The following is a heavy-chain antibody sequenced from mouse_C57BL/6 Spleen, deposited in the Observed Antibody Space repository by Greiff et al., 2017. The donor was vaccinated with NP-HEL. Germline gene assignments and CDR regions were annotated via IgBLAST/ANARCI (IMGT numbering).Heavy chain of an antibody. Sequence: VQLQQSGAELVKPGASVKISCKASGYAFSSYWMNWVKQRPGKGLEWIGQIYPGDGDTNYNGKFKGKATLTADKSSSTAYMQLSSLTSEDSAVYCCAREDYYGSSSSWYFDVWGTGTTVTVSS. CDR3: AREDYYGSSSSWYFDV. V-gene: IGHV1-80*01. CDR1: GYAFSSYW. D-gene: IGHD1-1*01. CDR2: IYPGDGDT. J-gene: IGHJ1*03.